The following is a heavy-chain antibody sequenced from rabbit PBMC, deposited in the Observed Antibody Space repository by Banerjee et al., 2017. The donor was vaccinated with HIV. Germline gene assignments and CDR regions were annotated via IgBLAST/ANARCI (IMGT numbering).Heavy chain of an antibody. J-gene: IGHJ4*01. CDR2: IYAGSSGDT. CDR3: ARGTYAGYGDATYFNL. CDR1: GFSFSNNGY. V-gene: IGHV1S45*01. Sequence: QEQLVESGGGLVQPEGSLTLTCTASGFSFSNNGYMCWVRQAPGKGLEWIACIYAGSSGDTYYASWAKGRFTISKTSSTTVTLQMSSLTVADTATYFCARGTYAGYGDATYFNLWGQGTLVTVS. D-gene: IGHD6-1*01.